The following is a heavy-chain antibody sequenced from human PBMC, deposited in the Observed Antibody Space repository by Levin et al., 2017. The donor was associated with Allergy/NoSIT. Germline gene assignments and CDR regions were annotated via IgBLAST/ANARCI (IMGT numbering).Heavy chain of an antibody. D-gene: IGHD2-21*01. J-gene: IGHJ3*02. CDR3: ARHFRSLWLPDAFDI. V-gene: IGHV4-39*01. CDR2: IYYSGST. CDR1: DGSISSSIYY. Sequence: PSETLSLTCTVSDGSISSSIYYWGWIRQSPGTGLEWIGSIYYSGSTYYNPSLKSRVTISVDTSKHQFSLKLSSVTAADTAVYYCARHFRSLWLPDAFDIWGQGTMVTVSS.